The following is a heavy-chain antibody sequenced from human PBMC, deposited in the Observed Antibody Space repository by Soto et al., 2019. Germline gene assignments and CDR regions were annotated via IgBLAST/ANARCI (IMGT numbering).Heavy chain of an antibody. D-gene: IGHD5-12*01. Sequence: SETLSLTCTVSGGSISSGGYYWSWIRQHPGKGLEWIGYIYYSGSTYYKPSLKSRVTISVDTSKNQFSLKLSSVTAADTVVYYCARVVQVDIVALYAFDIWGQGTMVTVSS. CDR1: GGSISSGGYY. CDR2: IYYSGST. CDR3: ARVVQVDIVALYAFDI. V-gene: IGHV4-31*03. J-gene: IGHJ3*02.